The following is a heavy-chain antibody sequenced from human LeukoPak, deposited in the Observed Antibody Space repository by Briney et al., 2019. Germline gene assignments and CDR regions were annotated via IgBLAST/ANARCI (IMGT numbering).Heavy chain of an antibody. Sequence: GGSLRLSCAASEFTLSSYAMHWVRQAPGKGLQYASAINNNGGTTFYADSVKGRFTISRDNSKNTLYLQMSSLRAEDTAVYYCVKVGTSGWPGPYYFDCWGQGTLVTVSS. CDR3: VKVGTSGWPGPYYFDC. CDR1: EFTLSSYA. CDR2: INNNGGTT. D-gene: IGHD6-19*01. V-gene: IGHV3-64D*06. J-gene: IGHJ4*02.